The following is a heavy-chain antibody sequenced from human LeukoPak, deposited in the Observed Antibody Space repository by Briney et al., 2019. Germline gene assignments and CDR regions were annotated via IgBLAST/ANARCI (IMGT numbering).Heavy chain of an antibody. CDR1: GYTFTGYY. J-gene: IGHJ5*02. Sequence: ASVKVSRKASGYTFTGYYMHWVRQAPGQGLEWMGWINPNSGGTNSAQKFQGRVTMTRDTSISTAYMELSRLRSDDTAVYYCARDLVAMVRGVITNWFDPWGQGTLVTVSS. V-gene: IGHV1-2*02. D-gene: IGHD3-10*01. CDR2: INPNSGGT. CDR3: ARDLVAMVRGVITNWFDP.